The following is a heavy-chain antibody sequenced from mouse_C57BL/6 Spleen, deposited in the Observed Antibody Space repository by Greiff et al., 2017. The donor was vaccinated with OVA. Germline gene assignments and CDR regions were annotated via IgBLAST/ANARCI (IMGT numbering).Heavy chain of an antibody. J-gene: IGHJ2*01. CDR2: IHPSTGGT. D-gene: IGHD1-1*01. Sequence: VQLQQSGPELVKPGASVKISCKASGYSFTGYYMNWVKHSPEKSLEWIGVIHPSTGGTTYYQKFKAKATLTVDKSSSTAYMQLKSLTSEDSAVYYCARYKYGSSLYFDYWGQGTTLTVSS. CDR1: GYSFTGYY. V-gene: IGHV1-42*01. CDR3: ARYKYGSSLYFDY.